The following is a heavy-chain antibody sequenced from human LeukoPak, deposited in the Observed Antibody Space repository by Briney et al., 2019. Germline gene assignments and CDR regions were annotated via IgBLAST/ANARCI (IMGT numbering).Heavy chain of an antibody. CDR1: GFTFSSYA. Sequence: GGSLRLSCAASGFTFSSYAMSWVRQAPGKGLEWVSAISGSGGSTYYADSVKGRFTISRDNSKNTLYLQMNSLRAEDTAVYHCAKGLDITMIVVVILPCFDYWGQGTLVTVSS. J-gene: IGHJ4*02. D-gene: IGHD3-22*01. CDR3: AKGLDITMIVVVILPCFDY. CDR2: ISGSGGST. V-gene: IGHV3-23*01.